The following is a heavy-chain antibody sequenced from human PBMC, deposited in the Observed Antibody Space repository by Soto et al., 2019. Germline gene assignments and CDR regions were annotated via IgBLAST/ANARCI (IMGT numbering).Heavy chain of an antibody. CDR2: MQPSSGRT. Sequence: QVQLVQSGAEVREPGASVKVSCKASGYSFTSLDINWLRQTAGPGLEWMGWMQPSSGRTGYAQKFQGRVTMTRDTSIIAAYMELTTLTSDDTACYFCAGGVSAGVDFWGQGILVTVSS. V-gene: IGHV1-8*01. CDR3: AGGVSAGVDF. CDR1: GYSFTSLD. D-gene: IGHD1-26*01. J-gene: IGHJ4*02.